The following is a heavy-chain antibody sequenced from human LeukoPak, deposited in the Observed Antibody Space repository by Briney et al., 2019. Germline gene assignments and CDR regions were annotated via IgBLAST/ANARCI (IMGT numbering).Heavy chain of an antibody. CDR2: MNPNSGNT. D-gene: IGHD3-10*01. J-gene: IGHJ4*02. Sequence: GASVKVSCKASGYTFTSYDINWVRQATGQGLEWMGWMNPNSGNTGYAQKFQGRVTMTRDMSTSTVYMELSSLRSEDTAVFYCARGLYGSGSWVFDYWGQGTLVTVSS. CDR3: ARGLYGSGSWVFDY. CDR1: GYTFTSYD. V-gene: IGHV1-8*01.